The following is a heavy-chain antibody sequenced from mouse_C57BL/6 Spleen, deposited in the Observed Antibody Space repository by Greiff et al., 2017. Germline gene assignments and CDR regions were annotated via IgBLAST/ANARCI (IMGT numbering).Heavy chain of an antibody. Sequence: DVMLVESGGGLVKPGGSLKLSCAASGFTFSSYAMSWVRQTPEKRLEWVATISDGGGYTYYPDNVKGRFTISRDNAKNNLYLQMSHLKSEDTAMYYCARYGYRVGPYDFDYWGQGTTLTVSS. CDR1: GFTFSSYA. CDR2: ISDGGGYT. J-gene: IGHJ2*01. CDR3: ARYGYRVGPYDFDY. V-gene: IGHV5-4*03. D-gene: IGHD1-1*01.